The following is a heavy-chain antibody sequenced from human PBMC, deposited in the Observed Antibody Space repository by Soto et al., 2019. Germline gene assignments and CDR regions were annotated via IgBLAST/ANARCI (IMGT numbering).Heavy chain of an antibody. J-gene: IGHJ6*02. V-gene: IGHV6-1*01. CDR2: TYYRSKWYN. CDR1: GDSVSSNSAA. CDR3: ARDKGGKLQLPGYYYGMDV. D-gene: IGHD6-13*01. Sequence: SQTLSLTCAISGDSVSSNSAAWNWIRQSPSRGLEWLGRTYYRSKWYNDYAVSVKSRITINPDTSKSQFSLQLNSVTPEDTAVYYCARDKGGKLQLPGYYYGMDVWGQGTTVTVSS.